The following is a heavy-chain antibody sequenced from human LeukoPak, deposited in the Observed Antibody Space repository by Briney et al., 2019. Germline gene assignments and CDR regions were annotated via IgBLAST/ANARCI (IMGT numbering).Heavy chain of an antibody. J-gene: IGHJ6*03. D-gene: IGHD1-26*01. CDR1: GGSISSGSYY. CDR2: IYTSGST. V-gene: IGHV4-61*02. CDR3: ARSNSASYNYYYYYMDV. Sequence: PSQTLSLTCTVSGGSISSGSYYWSWIRQPDGKGLEWIGRIYTSGSTNYNPSLKSRVTISVDTSKNQFSLKLSSVTAADTAVYYCARSNSASYNYYYYYMDVWGKGTTVTVSS.